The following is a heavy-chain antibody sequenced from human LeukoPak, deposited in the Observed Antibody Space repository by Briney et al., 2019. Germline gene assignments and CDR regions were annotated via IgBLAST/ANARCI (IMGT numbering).Heavy chain of an antibody. CDR2: IIPTLGIA. Sequence: ASVKVSCKASGGTFSSYSITWVRQAPGQGLEWMGRIIPTLGIANYAQKFQGRVMITADKSTSTAYMELSSLRSEDTAVYYCAGEEERGVTVAGTAFDYWGQGTLVTVSS. D-gene: IGHD6-19*01. V-gene: IGHV1-69*04. J-gene: IGHJ4*02. CDR1: GGTFSSYS. CDR3: AGEEERGVTVAGTAFDY.